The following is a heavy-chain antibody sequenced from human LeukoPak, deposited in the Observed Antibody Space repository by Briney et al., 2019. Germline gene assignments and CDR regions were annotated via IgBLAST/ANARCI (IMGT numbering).Heavy chain of an antibody. CDR3: ARGPRSYYYDSSGTDY. J-gene: IGHJ4*02. CDR1: GFTFSNYW. V-gene: IGHV3-7*01. Sequence: GGSLRLSCAASGFTFSNYWMAWVRQAPGKELEWVANIRDDGSQKYYVDSVKGRSTISRDNAKNSLYLQMNSLRAEDTAVYYCARGPRSYYYDSSGTDYWGQGTLVTVSS. CDR2: IRDDGSQK. D-gene: IGHD3-22*01.